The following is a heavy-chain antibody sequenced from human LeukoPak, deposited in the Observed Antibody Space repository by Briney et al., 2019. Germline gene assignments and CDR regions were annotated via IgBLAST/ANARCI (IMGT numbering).Heavy chain of an antibody. CDR2: MNPNSGNT. Sequence: GASVKVSCKASGYTFTSYDINWVRQATGQGLEWTGWMNPNSGNTGYAQKFQGRVTITRNTSISTAYMELSSLRSEDTAVYYCARGEGYCSSTSCYTGAFDIWGQGTMVTVSS. V-gene: IGHV1-8*01. CDR3: ARGEGYCSSTSCYTGAFDI. D-gene: IGHD2-2*02. J-gene: IGHJ3*02. CDR1: GYTFTSYD.